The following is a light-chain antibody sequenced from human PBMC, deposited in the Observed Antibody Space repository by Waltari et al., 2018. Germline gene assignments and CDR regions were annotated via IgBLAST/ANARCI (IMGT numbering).Light chain of an antibody. CDR2: NNN. CDR3: AAWDDSLNGNWM. Sequence: QSVLTQPPSASGTPGQRVTISCSGRSSNIGSNTVTWYQQLPGTAPKPLIYNNNQRPSGVPDRFSGSKSATSASLAISGLQSEDEADYYCAAWDDSLNGNWMFGGGTKLTVL. CDR1: SSNIGSNT. V-gene: IGLV1-44*01. J-gene: IGLJ3*02.